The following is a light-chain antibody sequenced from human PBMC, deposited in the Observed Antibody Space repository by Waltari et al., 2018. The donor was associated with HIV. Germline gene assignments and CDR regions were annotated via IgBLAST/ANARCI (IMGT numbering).Light chain of an antibody. Sequence: EIVLTQSPLSLPVTPGEPASIPCRSSQTLLHSDGNNYLEWYVQKPGQSPQLLIHLGSNRASGVPDRFSGSGSGTHFTLKITKVEAEDVGIFFCMQSLQTPTFGQGTRLDIK. J-gene: IGKJ5*01. CDR1: QTLLHSDGNNY. V-gene: IGKV2-28*01. CDR3: MQSLQTPT. CDR2: LGS.